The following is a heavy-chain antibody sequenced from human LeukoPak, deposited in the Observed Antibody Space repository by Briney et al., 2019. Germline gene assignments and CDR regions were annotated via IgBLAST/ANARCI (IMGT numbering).Heavy chain of an antibody. D-gene: IGHD2-2*01. CDR2: MRPNNGNT. CDR1: GYTFSSYD. V-gene: IGHV1-8*01. Sequence: ASVKVSCKASGYTFSSYDVNWVRQAAGQGLEWIGWMRPNNGNTGYAQKFQDRVTMTRDTSINTAYMELRSPTSEDTAVYYCARGPPESTSSDSWGQGTLVTISS. CDR3: ARGPPESTSSDS. J-gene: IGHJ4*02.